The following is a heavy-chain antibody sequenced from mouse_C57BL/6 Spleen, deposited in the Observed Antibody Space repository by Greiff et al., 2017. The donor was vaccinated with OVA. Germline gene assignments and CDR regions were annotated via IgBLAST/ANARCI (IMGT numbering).Heavy chain of an antibody. J-gene: IGHJ4*01. CDR3: AREDYDDAMDY. Sequence: QVQLQQSGPELVKPGASVKISCKASGYSFTSYYIHWVKQRPGQGLEWIGWIYPGSGNTKYNEKFKGKATLTADTSSSTAYMQLSSLTSEDSAVYYCAREDYDDAMDYWGQGTSVTVSS. V-gene: IGHV1-66*01. D-gene: IGHD2-4*01. CDR1: GYSFTSYY. CDR2: IYPGSGNT.